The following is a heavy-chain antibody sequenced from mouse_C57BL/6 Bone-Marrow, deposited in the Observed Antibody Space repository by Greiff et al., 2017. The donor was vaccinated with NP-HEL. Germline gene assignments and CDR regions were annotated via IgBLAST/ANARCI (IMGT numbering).Heavy chain of an antibody. J-gene: IGHJ4*01. CDR2: INPSNGRT. Sequence: QVQLQQPGAELVKPGASVKLSCTASGYTFTSYWIHWVKQRPGQGLEWLGEINPSNGRTNNNEKFKSKATLTVDKSSSTAYMELNSLTSEDSAVYYCARKRYDRFYAMDVWGQGTSVTVSS. CDR1: GYTFTSYW. V-gene: IGHV1S81*02. CDR3: ARKRYDRFYAMDV. D-gene: IGHD2-14*01.